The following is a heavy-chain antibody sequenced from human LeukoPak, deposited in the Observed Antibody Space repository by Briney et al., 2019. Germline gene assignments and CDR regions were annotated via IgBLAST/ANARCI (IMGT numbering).Heavy chain of an antibody. D-gene: IGHD3-10*01. CDR3: ARGIYGSGSYYNGYYYYMDV. V-gene: IGHV1-8*03. CDR2: MNPNSGNT. J-gene: IGHJ6*03. Sequence: ASVKVSCKASGYTFTSYDINWVRQATGQGFEWMGWMNPNSGNTGYAQKFQGRVTITRNTSVSTAYMEVRSLRPGDTAVYHCARGIYGSGSYYNGYYYYMDVWGKGTTVTVSS. CDR1: GYTFTSYD.